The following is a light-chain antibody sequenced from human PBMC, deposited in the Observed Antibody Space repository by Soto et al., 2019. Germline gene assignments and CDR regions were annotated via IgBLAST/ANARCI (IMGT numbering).Light chain of an antibody. CDR2: GAS. CDR1: QSVNNN. V-gene: IGKV3-15*01. J-gene: IGKJ3*01. Sequence: EIVMTQSPATLSVSPGERATLSCRASQSVNNNLAWYQQKPGQAPRLLIYGASTRATGIAARFSGSGSGTAFTLTISSLQSEDFAVYYCQQYNNWPPVTFGPGTKVDIK. CDR3: QQYNNWPPVT.